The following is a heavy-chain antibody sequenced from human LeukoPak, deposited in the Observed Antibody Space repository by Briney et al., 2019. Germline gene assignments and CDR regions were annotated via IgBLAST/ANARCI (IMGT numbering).Heavy chain of an antibody. D-gene: IGHD6-19*01. Sequence: ASVKVSCKASGYTFTSYYMHWVRQAPGQGLEWMGIINPSGGSTSYAQKFQGRVTMTRDTSTSTVYTELSSLRSEDTAVYYCARDWGIAVAGTELLDYWGQGTLVTVSS. J-gene: IGHJ4*02. CDR2: INPSGGST. V-gene: IGHV1-46*01. CDR3: ARDWGIAVAGTELLDY. CDR1: GYTFTSYY.